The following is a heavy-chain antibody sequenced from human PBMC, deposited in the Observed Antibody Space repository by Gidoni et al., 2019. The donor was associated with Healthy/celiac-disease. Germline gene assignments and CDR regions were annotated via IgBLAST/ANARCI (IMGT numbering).Heavy chain of an antibody. J-gene: IGHJ5*02. Sequence: EVQLLESGGGLVQPGGSLRLPCAASGFTFSSYAMSWVRQAPGKGLEWVSAISGSGGSTYYADSVKGRFTISRDNSKNTLYLQMNSLRAEDTAVYYCAKDRGYGDYVGWFDPWGQGTLVTVSS. CDR3: AKDRGYGDYVGWFDP. CDR1: GFTFSSYA. CDR2: ISGSGGST. D-gene: IGHD4-17*01. V-gene: IGHV3-23*01.